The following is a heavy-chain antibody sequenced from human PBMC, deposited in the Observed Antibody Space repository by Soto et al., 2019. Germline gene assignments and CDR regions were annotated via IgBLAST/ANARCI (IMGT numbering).Heavy chain of an antibody. CDR2: ISAYNGKA. D-gene: IGHD2-2*01. J-gene: IGHJ6*02. V-gene: IGHV1-18*01. Sequence: ASVKVSCKASGYTFTSYGISWVRQAPGQGLEWMGWISAYNGKANYAQKLQGRVTITADESTSTAYMELSSLRSEDTAVYYCARVQKFIVVPAAMYNQNYYYYGMDVWGQGTTVTVSS. CDR3: ARVQKFIVVPAAMYNQNYYYYGMDV. CDR1: GYTFTSYG.